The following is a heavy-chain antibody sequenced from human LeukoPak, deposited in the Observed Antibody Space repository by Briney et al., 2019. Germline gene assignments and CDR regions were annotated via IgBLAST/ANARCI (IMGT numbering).Heavy chain of an antibody. CDR1: GFTFRAYS. Sequence: GGSLRPSCAASGFTFRAYSMNWVRQAPGKGLEWVSHISSSGGAIYYADSVQGRFTISRDNAKNSVSLQMDSLRAEDTGTYYCARDTTHYDYYMDVWGKGTTVTVSS. J-gene: IGHJ6*03. CDR3: ARDTTHYDYYMDV. V-gene: IGHV3-48*04. D-gene: IGHD1-14*01. CDR2: ISSSGGAI.